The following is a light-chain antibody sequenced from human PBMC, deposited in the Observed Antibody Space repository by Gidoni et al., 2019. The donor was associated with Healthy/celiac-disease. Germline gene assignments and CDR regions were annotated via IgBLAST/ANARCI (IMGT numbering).Light chain of an antibody. J-gene: IGLJ2*01. CDR1: SFNIGAGYD. CDR3: QSYDSSLSDVV. CDR2: GNS. Sequence: QSVLTQPPSVSGPPRQRVTISCTGSSFNIGAGYDAHWYQQLPGTAPKILIYGNSNRPSGVPDRFSGTKSGTSASLAITGLQAEDEADYYCQSYDSSLSDVVFGGGTKLTVL. V-gene: IGLV1-40*01.